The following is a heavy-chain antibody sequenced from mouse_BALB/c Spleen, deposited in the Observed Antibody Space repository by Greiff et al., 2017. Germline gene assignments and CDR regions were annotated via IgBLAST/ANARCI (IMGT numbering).Heavy chain of an antibody. J-gene: IGHJ4*01. Sequence: VKLMESGPGLVQPSQSLSITCTVSGFSLTSYGVHWVRQSPGKGLEWLGVIWSGGSTDYNAAFISRLSISKDNSKSQVFFKMNSLPAKDTAIYYCARKGGYDYDEDAMDYWGQGTSVTVSS. CDR1: GFSLTSYG. V-gene: IGHV2-2*02. CDR2: IWSGGST. D-gene: IGHD2-4*01. CDR3: ARKGGYDYDEDAMDY.